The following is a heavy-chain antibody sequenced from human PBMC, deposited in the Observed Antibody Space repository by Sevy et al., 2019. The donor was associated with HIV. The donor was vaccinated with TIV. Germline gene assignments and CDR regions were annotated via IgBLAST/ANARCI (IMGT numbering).Heavy chain of an antibody. J-gene: IGHJ4*02. CDR3: ARGEGGYSSSWSKFDY. V-gene: IGHV4-38-2*01. CDR1: GYSISSGYY. CDR2: IYHSGST. Sequence: SETLSLTCAVSGYSISSGYYWGWIRQPPGKGLEWIGSIYHSGSTYYNPSLKSRVTISVDTSKNQFSLKLSSVTAADTAVYYCARGEGGYSSSWSKFDYWGQGTLVIVSS. D-gene: IGHD6-13*01.